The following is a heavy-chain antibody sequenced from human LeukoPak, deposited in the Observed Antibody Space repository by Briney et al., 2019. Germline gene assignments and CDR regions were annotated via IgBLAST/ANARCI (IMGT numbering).Heavy chain of an antibody. V-gene: IGHV3-33*01. CDR3: ARDLTVTIDHYYYGMDV. CDR1: GFTFSSYG. D-gene: IGHD4-17*01. Sequence: GGSLRLSCAASGFTFSSYGMHWVRQAPGKGLEWVAVIWYDGSNKYYADSVKGRFTISRDNSKNTLYLQMNSPRAEDTAVYYCARDLTVTIDHYYYGMDVWGQGTTVTVSS. J-gene: IGHJ6*02. CDR2: IWYDGSNK.